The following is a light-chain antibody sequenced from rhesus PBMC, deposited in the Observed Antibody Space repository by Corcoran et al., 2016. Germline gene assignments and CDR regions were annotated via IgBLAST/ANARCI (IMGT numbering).Light chain of an antibody. Sequence: QVILTQSPATLSLSPGERATLSCRASQSVSTYLAWYQQKPGQAPRLLIYGASSRATGNPDRFSGSGSGTEFTLTISRLEPEDFAVYYCQKYSNSPWTFGQGTKVEIK. V-gene: IGKV3-53*01. CDR2: GAS. CDR1: QSVSTY. CDR3: QKYSNSPWT. J-gene: IGKJ1*01.